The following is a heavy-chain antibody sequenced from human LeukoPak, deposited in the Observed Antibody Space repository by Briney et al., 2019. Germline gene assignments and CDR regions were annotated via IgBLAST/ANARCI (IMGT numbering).Heavy chain of an antibody. Sequence: SETLSLTCTVSGGSISSYYWSWIRQPAGKGLEWIGRIYTSGSTNYNPSLKSRATMSVDTSKNQFSLKLSSVTAADTAVYYCARDSYYYDSSGKRVSRFDYWGQGTLVTVSS. CDR1: GGSISSYY. CDR3: ARDSYYYDSSGKRVSRFDY. CDR2: IYTSGST. D-gene: IGHD3-22*01. V-gene: IGHV4-4*07. J-gene: IGHJ4*02.